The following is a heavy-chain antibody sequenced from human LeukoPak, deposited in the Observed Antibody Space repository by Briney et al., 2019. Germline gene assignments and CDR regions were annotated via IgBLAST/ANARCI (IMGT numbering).Heavy chain of an antibody. CDR3: AKDRYYDNTGDHYESEY. CDR1: GFTFSSYA. J-gene: IGHJ4*02. CDR2: VSGSGGST. Sequence: GGSLRLSCAASGFTFSSYAMSWVRQAPGKGQDWVSAVSGSGGSTHYADSVTGRFTISRDNSKNTLYLQMNSLRAEDTAVYYCAKDRYYDNTGDHYESEYWGQGTLVTVSS. V-gene: IGHV3-23*01. D-gene: IGHD3-22*01.